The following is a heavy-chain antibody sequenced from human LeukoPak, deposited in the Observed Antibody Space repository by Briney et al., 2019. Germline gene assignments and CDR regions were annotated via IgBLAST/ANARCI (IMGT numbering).Heavy chain of an antibody. CDR3: ARDRGASPRHTIFGTYYYYMDV. CDR1: GGSISSYY. D-gene: IGHD3-3*01. CDR2: IYYSGST. V-gene: IGHV4-59*01. Sequence: NSSETLSLTCTVSGGSISSYYWSWIRQPPGKGLEWIGYIYYSGSTNYNPSLKSRVTISVDTSKNQFSLKLSSVTAADTAVYYCARDRGASPRHTIFGTYYYYMDVWGKGTTVTVSS. J-gene: IGHJ6*03.